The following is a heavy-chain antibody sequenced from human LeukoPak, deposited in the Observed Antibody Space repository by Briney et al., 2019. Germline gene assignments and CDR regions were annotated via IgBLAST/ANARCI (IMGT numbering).Heavy chain of an antibody. CDR3: ARLGPGGSGSYYNLPLFDY. V-gene: IGHV3-21*01. J-gene: IGHJ4*02. D-gene: IGHD3-10*01. CDR2: ISGSSSYI. Sequence: GGSLRLSCAASEFTFSSYSMNWVRQAPGKGLEWVSSISGSSSYIYYADSVKGRFTISRDNAKNSLYLQMNSLRAEDTAVYYCARLGPGGSGSYYNLPLFDYWGQGTLVTVSS. CDR1: EFTFSSYS.